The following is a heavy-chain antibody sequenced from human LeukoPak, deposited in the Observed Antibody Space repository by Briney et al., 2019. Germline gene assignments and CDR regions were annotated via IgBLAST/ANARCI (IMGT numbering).Heavy chain of an antibody. J-gene: IGHJ4*02. V-gene: IGHV4-4*02. CDR3: ARHWRDYYGSGHYFDY. Sequence: SETLSLTCAVSGGSISRNHWWSWVRQPPGKGLEWIGEIYHSGSTNYNSSLKSRATILVDTSKNQFSLKLSSVTAADTAVYYCARHWRDYYGSGHYFDYWGQGTLVTVSS. CDR1: GGSISRNHW. D-gene: IGHD3-10*01. CDR2: IYHSGST.